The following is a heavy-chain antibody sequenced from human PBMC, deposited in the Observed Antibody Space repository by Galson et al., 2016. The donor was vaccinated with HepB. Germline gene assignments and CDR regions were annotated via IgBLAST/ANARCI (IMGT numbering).Heavy chain of an antibody. CDR3: ARVEMASHFDY. J-gene: IGHJ4*02. CDR2: IYYTGRA. V-gene: IGHV4-31*03. D-gene: IGHD5-24*01. CDR1: GGSISSGDYF. Sequence: TLSLTCTVSGGSISSGDYFWGWIHQHPGKGLEWIGYIYYTGRAYYNPSLKTRIVISVATSKNQFSLKLSSVTAADTGVYYCARVEMASHFDYWGQGTLVTVSS.